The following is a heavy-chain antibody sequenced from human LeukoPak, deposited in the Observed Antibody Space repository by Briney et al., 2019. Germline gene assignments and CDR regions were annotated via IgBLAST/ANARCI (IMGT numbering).Heavy chain of an antibody. CDR2: ISGSGHDI. V-gene: IGHV3-11*03. CDR3: TSGGEQQLDRFDY. CDR1: GFTFSDSY. J-gene: IGHJ4*02. Sequence: PGGSLRLSCAASGFTFSDSYMTWVRQAPGKGVEWVAYISGSGHDINYSDSVKGRFTISRDNAKNSLYLQMNGLRADDTAVYYCTSGGEQQLDRFDYWGQGTLVTVSS. D-gene: IGHD6-13*01.